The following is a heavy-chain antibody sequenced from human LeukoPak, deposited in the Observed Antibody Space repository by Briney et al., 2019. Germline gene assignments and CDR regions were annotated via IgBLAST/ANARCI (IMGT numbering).Heavy chain of an antibody. J-gene: IGHJ4*02. CDR1: GGSFSGYY. Sequence: PSETLSLTCAVYGGSFSGYYWSWIRQPPGKGLEWIGEINHSGSTNYNPSLRSRVTISVDTSKNQFSLKLGPVTAADTAVYYCARGPTYYYGSGSYYNLRFPFDYWGQGTLVTVSS. V-gene: IGHV4-34*01. CDR3: ARGPTYYYGSGSYYNLRFPFDY. D-gene: IGHD3-10*01. CDR2: INHSGST.